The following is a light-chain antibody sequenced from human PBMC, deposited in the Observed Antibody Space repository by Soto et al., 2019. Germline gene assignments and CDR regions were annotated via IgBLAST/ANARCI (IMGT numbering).Light chain of an antibody. J-gene: IGKJ2*01. CDR1: QSVRSN. V-gene: IGKV3-15*01. CDR2: DAS. Sequence: EIVMTQSPATLSVSPGQRATLSCRASQSVRSNLAWYQLKPGQAPRLLIYDASTRATGIPARFSGSAFGTEFTLTISSLQSEDFAVYYCQQYNDWPPYTFGQGTKLEIK. CDR3: QQYNDWPPYT.